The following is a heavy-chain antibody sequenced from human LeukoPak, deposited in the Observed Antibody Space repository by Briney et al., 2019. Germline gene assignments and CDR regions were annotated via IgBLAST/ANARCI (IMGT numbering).Heavy chain of an antibody. V-gene: IGHV3-7*03. CDR1: GFTSSSYW. J-gene: IGHJ4*02. CDR3: ARAPYCIGGSCRVDY. CDR2: IKQDGSEK. Sequence: PGGSLRLSCAVSGFTSSSYWMSWVRQAPGKGLEWVANIKQDGSEKYYVDSVKGRFTISRDNAKNSLYLQMNSLRAEDTAVYYCARAPYCIGGSCRVDYWGQGTLVTVSS. D-gene: IGHD2-15*01.